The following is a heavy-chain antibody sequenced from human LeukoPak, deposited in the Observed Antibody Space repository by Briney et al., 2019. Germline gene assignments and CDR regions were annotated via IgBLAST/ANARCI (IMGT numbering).Heavy chain of an antibody. CDR2: INSDGSST. D-gene: IGHD4-17*01. Sequence: GGSLRLSCAASGFTFSSYWMHWVRQAPGKGLVWVSRINSDGSSTSYADSVKGRFTISRDNAKNTLYLQMNSLRAEDTAVYYCARKQTDYGDYLRYYFDYWGQGTLVTVSS. CDR1: GFTFSSYW. V-gene: IGHV3-74*01. CDR3: ARKQTDYGDYLRYYFDY. J-gene: IGHJ4*02.